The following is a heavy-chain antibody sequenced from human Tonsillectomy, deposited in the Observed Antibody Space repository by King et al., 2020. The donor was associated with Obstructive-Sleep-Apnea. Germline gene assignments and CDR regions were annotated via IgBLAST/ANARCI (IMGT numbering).Heavy chain of an antibody. D-gene: IGHD1-1*01. CDR2: IYYTGST. Sequence: QLQESGPGLVKPSETLSLTCTVSGASISTYYCSWIRQTPGKGLEWIGYIYYTGSTASNPSLKSRFTMSVDTSKSQFSLKLTSVTAADTAVYYCARGTGHLDYWGQGTLVTVSS. J-gene: IGHJ4*02. CDR1: GASISTYY. V-gene: IGHV4-59*01. CDR3: ARGTGHLDY.